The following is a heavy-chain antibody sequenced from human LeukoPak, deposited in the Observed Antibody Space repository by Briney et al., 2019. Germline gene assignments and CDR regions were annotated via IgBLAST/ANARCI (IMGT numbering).Heavy chain of an antibody. D-gene: IGHD6-13*01. Sequence: SETLSLTCTVSGVSISSSNSYWGWIRQPPGKGLEWIGSIYYSGNTYYNASLKSQVSISIDTSKNQFSLKLSSVTAADTAVYYCARNYNYSSRWYISLRRDAQREEYFFDYWGQGTLVTVSS. CDR1: GVSISSSNSY. V-gene: IGHV4-39*01. J-gene: IGHJ4*02. CDR2: IYYSGNT. CDR3: ARNYNYSSRWYISLRRDAQREEYFFDY.